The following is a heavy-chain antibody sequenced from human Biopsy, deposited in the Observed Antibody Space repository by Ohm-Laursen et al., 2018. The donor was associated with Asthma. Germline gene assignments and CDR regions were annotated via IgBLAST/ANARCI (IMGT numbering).Heavy chain of an antibody. Sequence: SLRLSCAASGFSFDDCAMHWVRQAPGKGLEWVSSISWNSGNIDYADSVKGRFTISRDNAKNSLYLQMQSLRPEETAFYYCPKSADYYDSTDYLDFWGRGTLVTVSS. CDR1: GFSFDDCA. D-gene: IGHD3-22*01. CDR2: ISWNSGNI. CDR3: PKSADYYDSTDYLDF. J-gene: IGHJ4*01. V-gene: IGHV3-9*01.